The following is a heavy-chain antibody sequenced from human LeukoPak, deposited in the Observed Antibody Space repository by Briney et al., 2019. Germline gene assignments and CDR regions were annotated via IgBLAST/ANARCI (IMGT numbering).Heavy chain of an antibody. CDR2: MNPNSGNT. V-gene: IGHV1-8*03. CDR3: ARDQELDYYGSGRGFDL. Sequence: ASVKVSCKASGYTFTSYDINWVRQATGQGLEWMGWMNPNSGNTGYAQKFQGRVTITRNTSISTAYMELSSLRSEDTAVYYCARDQELDYYGSGRGFDLWGRGTLVTVSS. J-gene: IGHJ2*01. D-gene: IGHD3-10*01. CDR1: GYTFTSYD.